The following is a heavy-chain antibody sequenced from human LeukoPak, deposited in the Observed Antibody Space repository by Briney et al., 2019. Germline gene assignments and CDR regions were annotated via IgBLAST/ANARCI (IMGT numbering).Heavy chain of an antibody. D-gene: IGHD2-2*01. V-gene: IGHV4-30-4*08. CDR3: ARYCSSTSCYDY. J-gene: IGHJ4*02. Sequence: SQTLSLTCTVSGGSISSGDYYWTWIRQPPGKGLEWIGYIYYSGSTYYNPSLKSRVTISVDTSKNQFSLKLSSVTAADTAVYYCARYCSSTSCYDYWGQGTLVTVSS. CDR1: GGSISSGDYY. CDR2: IYYSGST.